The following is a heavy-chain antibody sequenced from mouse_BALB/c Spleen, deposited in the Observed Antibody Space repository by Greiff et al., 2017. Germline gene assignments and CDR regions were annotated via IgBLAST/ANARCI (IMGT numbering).Heavy chain of an antibody. J-gene: IGHJ1*01. CDR2: IWAGGST. CDR3: AGYYGSSYFWYFDV. V-gene: IGHV2-9*02. D-gene: IGHD1-1*01. Sequence: VKLMESGPGLVAPSQSLSITCTVSGFSLTSYGVHWVRQPPGKGLEWLGVIWAGGSTNYNSALMSRLSISKDNSKSQVFLKMNSLQTDDTAMYYCAGYYGSSYFWYFDVWGAGTTVTVSS. CDR1: GFSLTSYG.